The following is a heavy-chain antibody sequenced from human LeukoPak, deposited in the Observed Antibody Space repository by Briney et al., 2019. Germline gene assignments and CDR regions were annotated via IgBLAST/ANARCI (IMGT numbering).Heavy chain of an antibody. J-gene: IGHJ4*02. Sequence: NPSETLSLTCTVSGGSISSYYWSWIRQPPGRGPEWIGYIYYSGSTNYNPSLKSRVTISVDTSKNQFSLKLGSVTDADTAVYYCARQVTAVGYYFDYWGQGTLVTVSS. CDR3: ARQVTAVGYYFDY. CDR2: IYYSGST. V-gene: IGHV4-59*08. CDR1: GGSISSYY. D-gene: IGHD6-13*01.